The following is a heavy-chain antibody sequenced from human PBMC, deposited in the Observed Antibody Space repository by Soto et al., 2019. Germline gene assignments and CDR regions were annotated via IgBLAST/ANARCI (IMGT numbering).Heavy chain of an antibody. Sequence: GASVKVSCKASGGAFSRYAIRWVGQAPGQGLEWKGGIIPIFGTANYAQKFQGGVTITAEESTRTAYMELSSLRSEDTAMYYFASDGRLVEGAAAGKSAHYYYGMDVCGQGTLVTVFS. D-gene: IGHD6-13*01. CDR2: IIPIFGTA. CDR1: GGAFSRYA. CDR3: ASDGRLVEGAAAGKSAHYYYGMDV. J-gene: IGHJ6*02. V-gene: IGHV1-69*13.